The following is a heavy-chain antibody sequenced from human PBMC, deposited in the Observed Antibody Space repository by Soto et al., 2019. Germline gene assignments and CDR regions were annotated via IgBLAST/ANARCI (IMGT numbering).Heavy chain of an antibody. D-gene: IGHD3-3*01. CDR3: AHMTSLLRFLACLGFNP. V-gene: IGHV2-5*02. CDR2: IYWDDDK. J-gene: IGHJ5*02. Sequence: SGPTLVRPTQTLTLACTFSWFALSTSGVGVGWIRQPPGKALEWLALIYWDDDKRYSPSLKSRLTITKDTSKNQVVLTMTNMDPVDTATYSGAHMTSLLRFLACLGFNPWGQGTLVTVSS. CDR1: WFALSTSGVG.